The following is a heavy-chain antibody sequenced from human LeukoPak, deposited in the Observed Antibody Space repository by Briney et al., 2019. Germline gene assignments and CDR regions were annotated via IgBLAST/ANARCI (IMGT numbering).Heavy chain of an antibody. D-gene: IGHD6-13*01. CDR1: GYTFTSYG. CDR3: ARDRSSYSWFDP. V-gene: IGHV1-18*01. J-gene: IGHJ5*02. Sequence: ASVKVSCRASGYTFTSYGISWVRQAPGQGLEWMGWISAYNGNTNYAQKLQGRVTMTTDTSTSTAYMELRSLRSDDTAVYYCARDRSSYSWFDPWGQGTLVTVSS. CDR2: ISAYNGNT.